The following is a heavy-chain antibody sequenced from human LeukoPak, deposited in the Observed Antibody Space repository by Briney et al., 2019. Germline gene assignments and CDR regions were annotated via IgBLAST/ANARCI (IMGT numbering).Heavy chain of an antibody. Sequence: SETLSLTCTVSGGSISSSSYYWGWIRQPPGKGLEWIGNIYYSGSTYYNPPLKSRVTISVDTSKNQFSLKLSSVTAADTAVYYCARLSGYGLHYYYYMDVWGKGTMVTVSS. D-gene: IGHD5-12*01. V-gene: IGHV4-39*07. CDR2: IYYSGST. CDR1: GGSISSSSYY. J-gene: IGHJ6*03. CDR3: ARLSGYGLHYYYYMDV.